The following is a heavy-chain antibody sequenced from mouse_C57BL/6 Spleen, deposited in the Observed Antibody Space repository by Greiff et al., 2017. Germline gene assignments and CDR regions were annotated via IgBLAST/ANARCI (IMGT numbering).Heavy chain of an antibody. V-gene: IGHV1-55*01. CDR3: ARGAAYYSNYVYFEV. D-gene: IGHD2-5*01. Sequence: VQLQQSGAELVKPGASVKMSCKASGYTFTSYWITWVKQRPGQGLEWIGDIYPGSGSTNYNEKFKSKATLTVDTSSSTAYMQLSSLTSEDSAVYYCARGAAYYSNYVYFEVWGTGTTVTVSS. CDR2: IYPGSGST. J-gene: IGHJ1*03. CDR1: GYTFTSYW.